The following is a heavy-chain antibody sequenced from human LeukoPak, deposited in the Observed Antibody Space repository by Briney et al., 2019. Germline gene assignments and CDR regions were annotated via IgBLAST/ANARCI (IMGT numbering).Heavy chain of an antibody. CDR2: IYHSGST. D-gene: IGHD3-22*01. CDR3: AVVNYYDSSGYYYYFDY. J-gene: IGHJ4*02. V-gene: IGHV4-4*02. CDR1: GGSISSSNW. Sequence: SETLSLTCAVSGGSISSSNWWSWVRQPPGKGLEWIGEIYHSGSTNYNPSLKSRVTISVDKSKNQFSLKLSSVTAADTAVYYCAVVNYYDSSGYYYYFDYRGQGTLVTVSS.